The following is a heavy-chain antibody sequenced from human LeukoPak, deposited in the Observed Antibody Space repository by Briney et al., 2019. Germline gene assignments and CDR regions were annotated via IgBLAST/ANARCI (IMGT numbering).Heavy chain of an antibody. CDR3: ARGGGYSGYDWRVWGKNWFDP. J-gene: IGHJ5*02. V-gene: IGHV1-2*02. CDR1: GYTFTGYY. CDR2: VNPNSGGT. D-gene: IGHD5-12*01. Sequence: GASVKVSCKASGYTFTGYYMHWVRQAPGQGLEWMGWVNPNSGGTNYAQRFQGRVTMTRNTSISTAYMELSSLRSEDMAVYYCARGGGYSGYDWRVWGKNWFDPWGQGTLVTVSS.